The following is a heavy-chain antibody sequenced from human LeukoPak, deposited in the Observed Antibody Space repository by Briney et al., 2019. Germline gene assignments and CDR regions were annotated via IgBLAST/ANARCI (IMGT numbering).Heavy chain of an antibody. J-gene: IGHJ4*02. CDR2: ISYDGSNK. CDR1: GFTFSSNG. V-gene: IGHV3-30*18. Sequence: PGRSLRLSCAASGFTFSSNGMHWVRQAPGKGLEWVAVISYDGSNKYYADSVKGRFTISRDNSKNTLYLQMNSLRAEDTAVYYCAKSSPGQQLVLGYWGQGTLVTVSS. D-gene: IGHD6-13*01. CDR3: AKSSPGQQLVLGY.